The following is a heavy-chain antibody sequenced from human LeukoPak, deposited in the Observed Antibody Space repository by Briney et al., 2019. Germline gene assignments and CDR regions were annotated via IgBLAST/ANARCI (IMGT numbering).Heavy chain of an antibody. Sequence: GGSLRLSCGASGVSFSSSGMNWVRQAPGKGLEWVAFIRYDGSNKYYADSVKGRFTISRDNPKNTLYLQMNSLRAEDTAVYYCAKAPYYYDSSGYYSLEDYWGQGTLATVSS. CDR1: GVSFSSSG. J-gene: IGHJ4*02. CDR2: IRYDGSNK. CDR3: AKAPYYYDSSGYYSLEDY. V-gene: IGHV3-30*02. D-gene: IGHD3-22*01.